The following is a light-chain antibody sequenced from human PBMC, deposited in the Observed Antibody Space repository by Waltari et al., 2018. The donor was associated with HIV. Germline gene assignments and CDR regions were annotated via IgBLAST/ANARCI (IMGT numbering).Light chain of an antibody. CDR1: QTLLYSSNNKNY. CDR2: WAS. J-gene: IGKJ4*01. V-gene: IGKV4-1*01. CDR3: QQYYRTPLT. Sequence: DILMTQSPDSLAVSLGERATINCKARQTLLYSSNNKNYLAWYQHKPGQPPKLLIYWASTRQSGVPDRFSGSWSGTNFNLTINKLQAEDVATYYCQQYYRTPLTFGGGTKVGL.